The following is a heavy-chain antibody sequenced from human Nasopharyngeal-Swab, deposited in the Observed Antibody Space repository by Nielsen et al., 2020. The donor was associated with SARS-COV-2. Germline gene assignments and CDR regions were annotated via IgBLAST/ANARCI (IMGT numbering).Heavy chain of an antibody. J-gene: IGHJ6*02. CDR1: GFTVSSNY. D-gene: IGHD3-3*01. CDR3: ARPTYYDYYGMDV. CDR2: IYSGGST. V-gene: IGHV3-53*01. Sequence: GESLKISCAASGFTVSSNYMSWVRQAPGKGLEWVSVIYSGGSTYYADSVKGRFTISRDNSKNTLYLQMNSLRAEDTAVYYCARPTYYDYYGMDVWGQGTTVTSP.